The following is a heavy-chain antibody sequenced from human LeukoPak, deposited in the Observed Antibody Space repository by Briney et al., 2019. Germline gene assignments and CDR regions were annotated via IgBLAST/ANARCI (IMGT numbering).Heavy chain of an antibody. CDR1: GYTFTSYD. CDR2: MNPNSGNT. V-gene: IGHV1-8*03. CDR3: ARWPFDCSSTSCYEGDAFDI. D-gene: IGHD2-2*01. Sequence: ASVKVSCKASGYTFTSYDINWVRQATGQGLEWMGWMNPNSGNTGYAQKFQGRVTITRNTSISTAYMGLSSLRSEDTAVYYCARWPFDCSSTSCYEGDAFDIWGQGTMVTVSS. J-gene: IGHJ3*02.